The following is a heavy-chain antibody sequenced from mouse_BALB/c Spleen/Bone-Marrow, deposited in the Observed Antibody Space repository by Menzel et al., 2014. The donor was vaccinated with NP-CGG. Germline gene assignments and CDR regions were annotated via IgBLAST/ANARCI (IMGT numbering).Heavy chain of an antibody. J-gene: IGHJ3*01. Sequence: EVKLQESGPGLVKPSQSLSLPYSVTGYSITSGYYWNWIRQFPENKLEWMGYISYDGSNNYNPSLKNRISITRDTSKNQFFLKLNSVTTEDTATYYCARVYGNYFFAYWGQGTLVTVSA. CDR3: ARVYGNYFFAY. CDR2: ISYDGSN. D-gene: IGHD2-10*02. V-gene: IGHV3-6*02. CDR1: GYSITSGYY.